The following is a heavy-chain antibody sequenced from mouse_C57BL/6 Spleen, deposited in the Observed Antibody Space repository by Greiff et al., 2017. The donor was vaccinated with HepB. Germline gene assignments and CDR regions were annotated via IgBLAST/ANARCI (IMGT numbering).Heavy chain of an antibody. CDR3: ARGSVVATRGFAY. Sequence: QVQLKQPGAELVRPGTSVKLSCKASGYTFTSYWMHWVKQRPGQGLEWIGVIDPSDSYTNYNQKFKGKATLTVDTSSSTAYMQLSSLTSEDSAVYYCARGSVVATRGFAYWGQGTLVTVSA. CDR1: GYTFTSYW. V-gene: IGHV1-59*01. CDR2: IDPSDSYT. D-gene: IGHD1-1*01. J-gene: IGHJ3*01.